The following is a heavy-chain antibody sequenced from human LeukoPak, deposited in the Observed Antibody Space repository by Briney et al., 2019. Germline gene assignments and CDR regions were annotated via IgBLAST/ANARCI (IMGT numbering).Heavy chain of an antibody. CDR2: IYHSGST. Sequence: SETLSLTCTVSGYSISSGYYWGWIRQPPGKGLEWIGSIYHSGSTYYNPSLKSRVTISVDTSKNQFSLKLSSVTAADTAVYYCARVLPDLEEGYCSGGSCYRFDYWGQGTLVTVSS. J-gene: IGHJ4*02. CDR1: GYSISSGYY. D-gene: IGHD2-15*01. CDR3: ARVLPDLEEGYCSGGSCYRFDY. V-gene: IGHV4-38-2*02.